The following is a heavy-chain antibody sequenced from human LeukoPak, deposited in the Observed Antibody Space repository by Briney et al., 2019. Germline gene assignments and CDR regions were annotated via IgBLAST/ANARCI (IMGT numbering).Heavy chain of an antibody. D-gene: IGHD4/OR15-4a*01. V-gene: IGHV5-51*01. CDR3: ARGFYGGYYYYYYMDV. J-gene: IGHJ6*03. CDR1: GYSFTSYW. CDR2: IYPGDSDT. Sequence: GESLKISCKGSGYSFTSYWIGWVRQMPGKGLEWMGIIYPGDSDTRYSPSFQGQVTISVDRSISTAYLQWSSLKASDTAMYYCARGFYGGYYYYYYMDVWGKGTTVTVSS.